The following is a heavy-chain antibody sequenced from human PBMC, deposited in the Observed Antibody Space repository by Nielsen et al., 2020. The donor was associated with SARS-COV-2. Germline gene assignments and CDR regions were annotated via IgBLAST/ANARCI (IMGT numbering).Heavy chain of an antibody. J-gene: IGHJ3*02. CDR2: IRSKANDYAT. Sequence: GESLKISCAASGFTFSDSSMHWVRQASGKGLEWLGRIRSKANDYATDYPASVKGRFTISRDDSKNTAYLQMNSLRTEDTAIYHCTRVNPISGSWFDAFDIWGQGTLVTVSS. CDR1: GFTFSDSS. V-gene: IGHV3-73*01. D-gene: IGHD6-13*01. CDR3: TRVNPISGSWFDAFDI.